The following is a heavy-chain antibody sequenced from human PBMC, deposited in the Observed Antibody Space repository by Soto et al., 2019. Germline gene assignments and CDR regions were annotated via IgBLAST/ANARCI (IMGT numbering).Heavy chain of an antibody. Sequence: GPTLVNPTQTLTLTCTFSGFSLSTSGMCVSWIRQPPGKALEWLALIDWDDDKYYSTSLKTRLTISKDTSKNQVVLTMTNMDPVDTATYYCARIPGGYPYYYYGMDVWGQGTTVTVSS. V-gene: IGHV2-70*01. CDR3: ARIPGGYPYYYYGMDV. J-gene: IGHJ6*02. D-gene: IGHD3-22*01. CDR1: GFSLSTSGMC. CDR2: IDWDDDK.